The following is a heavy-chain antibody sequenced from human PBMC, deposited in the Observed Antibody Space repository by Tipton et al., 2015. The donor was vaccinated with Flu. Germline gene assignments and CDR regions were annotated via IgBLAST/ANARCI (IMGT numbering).Heavy chain of an antibody. D-gene: IGHD1-1*01. CDR1: GGSISTSGYY. CDR3: ARVWSSFVATASLDY. CDR2: IRYGGSS. Sequence: TLSLTCTVSGGSISTSGYYWGWIRQPPGKGLEWIGSIRYGGSSYYTPSRKSRVTISLDMSKDQFSLKLASVTAADTAVYYCARVWSSFVATASLDYWGRGTLVTVSS. V-gene: IGHV4-39*07. J-gene: IGHJ4*02.